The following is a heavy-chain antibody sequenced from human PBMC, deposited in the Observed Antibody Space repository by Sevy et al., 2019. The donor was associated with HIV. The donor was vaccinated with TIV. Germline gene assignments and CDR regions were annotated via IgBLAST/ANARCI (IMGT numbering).Heavy chain of an antibody. CDR3: AREPIEARGRGYFDI. CDR2: VDHTGNI. D-gene: IGHD2-15*01. V-gene: IGHV4-34*01. Sequence: SETLSLTCAVYVDSFNGHYWSWVRQVPGRGLEWIGEVDHTGNINHNPAFDNRLAISVNRPKNQFSLNLTSLTAADKAAYYCAREPIEARGRGYFDIWGHGNRVTVSS. J-gene: IGHJ4*03. CDR1: VDSFNGHY.